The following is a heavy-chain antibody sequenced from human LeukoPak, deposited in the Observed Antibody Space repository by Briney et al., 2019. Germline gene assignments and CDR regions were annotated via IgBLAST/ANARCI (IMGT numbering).Heavy chain of an antibody. J-gene: IGHJ6*03. CDR1: GGSFSGYY. Sequence: SETLSLTCAVYGGSFSGYYWSWIRQPPGKGLEWIGEINLSGSTNYNPSLKSRVTISVDTSKNQFSLKLSSVTAADTAVYYCARGWGSGSYSYYYYYMDVWGKGTTVTVSS. CDR2: INLSGST. V-gene: IGHV4-34*01. D-gene: IGHD1-26*01. CDR3: ARGWGSGSYSYYYYYMDV.